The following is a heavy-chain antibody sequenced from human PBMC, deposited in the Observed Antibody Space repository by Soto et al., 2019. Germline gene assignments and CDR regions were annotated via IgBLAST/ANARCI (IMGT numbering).Heavy chain of an antibody. CDR2: IWYDGSNK. D-gene: IGHD3-10*01. Sequence: QVQLVESGGGVVQPGRSLRLSCVASGFTFSSYGMHWVCQAPGKGLEWVAVIWYDGSNKYYADSVKGRFTISRDNSKNTLYLQMNSLRVEDTAVYYCARVTGGMVRGVIYYYGMDVWGQGTTVTVSS. V-gene: IGHV3-33*01. CDR3: ARVTGGMVRGVIYYYGMDV. CDR1: GFTFSSYG. J-gene: IGHJ6*02.